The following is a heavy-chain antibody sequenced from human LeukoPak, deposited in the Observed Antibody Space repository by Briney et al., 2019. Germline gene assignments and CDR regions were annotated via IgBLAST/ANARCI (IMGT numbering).Heavy chain of an antibody. V-gene: IGHV3-9*01. Sequence: HTGGSLRLSCAASGFTFDDYAMHWVRHAPGKGLEWVSGISWNSGSIGYADSVKGRFTISRDNAKNSLYLQMNSLRAEDTALYYCAKDNRGYGDYYFDYWGQGTLVTVSS. CDR3: AKDNRGYGDYYFDY. D-gene: IGHD4-17*01. CDR2: ISWNSGSI. J-gene: IGHJ4*02. CDR1: GFTFDDYA.